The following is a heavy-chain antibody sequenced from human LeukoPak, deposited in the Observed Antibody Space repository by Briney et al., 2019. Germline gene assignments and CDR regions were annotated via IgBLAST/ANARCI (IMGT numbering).Heavy chain of an antibody. D-gene: IGHD6-13*01. CDR1: GFPFSRYA. V-gene: IGHV3-30*04. Sequence: PGGSLRLSCTASGFPFSRYAMPWVRQAPGKGLEWVAVISNDGSSRHNADSVKGRFTTSRDNSKNALYLQMNSLRGDDTAVYYCARAPRMDSSAFYTDYWGQGTLVTVSS. CDR3: ARAPRMDSSAFYTDY. CDR2: ISNDGSSR. J-gene: IGHJ4*02.